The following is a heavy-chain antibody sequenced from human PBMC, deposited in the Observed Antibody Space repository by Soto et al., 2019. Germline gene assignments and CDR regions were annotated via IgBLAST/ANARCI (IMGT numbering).Heavy chain of an antibody. Sequence: PSDTLSITCTVSGRSISSSSYYWVFMRQPPGKGLEWIGSIYYSGSTYYNPSLKSRVTISVDTSKNQFSLKLSSVTAADTAVYYCARHQSHSSSYVEPWGQGTLVTVSS. V-gene: IGHV4-39*01. CDR3: ARHQSHSSSYVEP. D-gene: IGHD6-13*01. CDR2: IYYSGST. J-gene: IGHJ5*02. CDR1: GRSISSSSYY.